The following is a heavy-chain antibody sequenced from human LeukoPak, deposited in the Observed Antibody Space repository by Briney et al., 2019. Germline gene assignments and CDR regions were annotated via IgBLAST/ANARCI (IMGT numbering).Heavy chain of an antibody. CDR3: ARRSSGWHRNWFDP. CDR1: GGSFSGYY. D-gene: IGHD6-19*01. J-gene: IGHJ5*02. CDR2: INHRGST. V-gene: IGHV4-34*01. Sequence: SETLSLTCAVYGGSFSGYYWSWIRQPPGKGLEWIGEINHRGSTNYNPSLKSRVTISVDTSKNQFSLKLSSVTAADTAVYYCARRSSGWHRNWFDPWGQGTLVTVSS.